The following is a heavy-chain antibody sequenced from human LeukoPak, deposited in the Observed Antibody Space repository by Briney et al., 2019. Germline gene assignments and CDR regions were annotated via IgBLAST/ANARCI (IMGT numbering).Heavy chain of an antibody. Sequence: PSETLSLTCAVYGGSFSGYYWSWIRPPPGKGLEWIGEINHSVSNTYNPSLKSRVNISVDTSKNQFSLKLSSVTAADTAVYYCARVIRGYSGYGRGYYFDYWGQGTLVTVSS. D-gene: IGHD5-12*01. CDR1: GGSFSGYY. V-gene: IGHV4-34*01. J-gene: IGHJ4*02. CDR3: ARVIRGYSGYGRGYYFDY. CDR2: INHSVSN.